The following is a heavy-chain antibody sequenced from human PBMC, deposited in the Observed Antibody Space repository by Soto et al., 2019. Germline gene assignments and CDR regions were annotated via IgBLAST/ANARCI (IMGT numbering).Heavy chain of an antibody. D-gene: IGHD3-3*01. CDR1: GGSISTDY. V-gene: IGHV4-59*01. J-gene: IGHJ6*02. Sequence: QVQLQESGPGLVKPSETLSLTCTVSGGSISTDYWSWIRQPPGKRLEYIGFIYNGGSPNYNPSLESRVTISTDTSKNQVSLKLSSVTAADTAVYYCARGEWFLRGYGMDVWGRGTTVTVS. CDR3: ARGEWFLRGYGMDV. CDR2: IYNGGSP.